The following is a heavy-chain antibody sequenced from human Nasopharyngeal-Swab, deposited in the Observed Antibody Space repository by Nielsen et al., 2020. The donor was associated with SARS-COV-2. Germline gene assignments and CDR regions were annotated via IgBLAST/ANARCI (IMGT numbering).Heavy chain of an antibody. CDR2: INHSGST. J-gene: IGHJ6*02. D-gene: IGHD1-7*01. V-gene: IGHV4-34*01. CDR1: GGSFSGYY. CDR3: ARGWGSNWNYPIYYYYYGMDV. Sequence: SETLSLTCAVYGGSFSGYYWSWIHQPPGKGLEWIGEINHSGSTNYNPSLKSRVTISVDTSKNQFSLKLSSVTAADTAVYYCARGWGSNWNYPIYYYYYGMDVWGQGTTVTVS.